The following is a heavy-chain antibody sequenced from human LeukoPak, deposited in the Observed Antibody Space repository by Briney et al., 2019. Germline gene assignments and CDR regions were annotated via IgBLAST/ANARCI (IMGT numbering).Heavy chain of an antibody. Sequence: GESLKISWKGSGYSFTNHYIGWVRLMPGKGLDWMGIIYPGDSDTRYSPSIQGQVTISADKSISTAYLQWSRLKASDTAMYYCARRGYGSGNYYYPNWGQGTLVTVSS. D-gene: IGHD3-10*01. CDR3: ARRGYGSGNYYYPN. V-gene: IGHV5-51*01. J-gene: IGHJ4*02. CDR2: IYPGDSDT. CDR1: GYSFTNHY.